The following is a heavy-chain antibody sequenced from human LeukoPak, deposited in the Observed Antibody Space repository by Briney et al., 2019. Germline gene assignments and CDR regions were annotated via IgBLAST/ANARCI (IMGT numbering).Heavy chain of an antibody. CDR3: ARELRDGYNLYYFDY. V-gene: IGHV3-30*14. D-gene: IGHD5-24*01. J-gene: IGHJ4*02. CDR1: GFTLSDYA. Sequence: GGSLRLSCAASGFTLSDYAVHWVRQAPAKGLEWVAVISFDGGTTYYADSVKGRFTISRHNSKNTLYLQMNSLRAEDTAVYYCARELRDGYNLYYFDYWGQGTLVTVSS. CDR2: ISFDGGTT.